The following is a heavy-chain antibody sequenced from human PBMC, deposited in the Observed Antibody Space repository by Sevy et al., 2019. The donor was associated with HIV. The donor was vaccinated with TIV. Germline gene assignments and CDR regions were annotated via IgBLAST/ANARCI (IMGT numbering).Heavy chain of an antibody. CDR3: AGGSWSGFDY. D-gene: IGHD3-3*01. V-gene: IGHV3-23*01. J-gene: IGHJ4*02. CDR2: ISGSGGYT. CDR1: GFIFRSYV. Sequence: GGSLRLSCAASGFIFRSYVMSWVRQAPGEGLEWVSTISGSGGYTYYADSVKGRFTISRDNSKNTLELEKNSLRVEDTALYYCAGGSWSGFDYWGQGTLVTVSS.